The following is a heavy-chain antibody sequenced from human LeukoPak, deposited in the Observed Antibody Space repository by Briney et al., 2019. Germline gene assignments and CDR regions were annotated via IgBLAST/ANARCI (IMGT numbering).Heavy chain of an antibody. Sequence: GGSLRLSCAASGFSFSSRNMNWVRQAPGKGLEWVSYISASTSSIYYADSVKGRFTISRDIGKNSLYLQMNSLRAEDTAVYYCAASSGSGNYAYYFDYWGQGTLVTVSS. CDR2: ISASTSSI. D-gene: IGHD3-22*01. CDR1: GFSFSSRN. V-gene: IGHV3-48*04. J-gene: IGHJ4*02. CDR3: AASSGSGNYAYYFDY.